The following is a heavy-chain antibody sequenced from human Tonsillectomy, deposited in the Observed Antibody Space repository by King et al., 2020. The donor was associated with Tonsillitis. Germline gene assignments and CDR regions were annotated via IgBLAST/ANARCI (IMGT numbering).Heavy chain of an antibody. CDR2: IYYSGST. V-gene: IGHV4-30-4*07. Sequence: LQLQESGPGLVKPSQTLSLTCAVSGGSISSGGYSWSWIRQPPGKGLEWIGYIYYSGSTYYNPSLKSRVTISVDTSKNQFSLKLSSVTAADTAVYYCARGVKWGNDAFDIWGQGTMVTVSS. CDR1: GGSISSGGYS. D-gene: IGHD3-16*01. J-gene: IGHJ3*02. CDR3: ARGVKWGNDAFDI.